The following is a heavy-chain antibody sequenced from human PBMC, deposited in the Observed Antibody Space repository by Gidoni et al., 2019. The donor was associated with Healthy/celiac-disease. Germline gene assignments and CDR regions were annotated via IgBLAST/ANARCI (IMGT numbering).Heavy chain of an antibody. CDR2: IYYSGST. V-gene: IGHV4-59*01. J-gene: IGHJ4*02. D-gene: IGHD4-17*01. CDR3: AGAVTTAPAFDY. CDR1: GGSISSYY. Sequence: QVQLQESGPGLVKPSETLSLTCTVSGGSISSYYWSWIRQPPGKGLEWIGYIYYSGSTNYNPSLKSRVTISVDTSKNQFSLKLSSVTAADTAVYYCAGAVTTAPAFDYWGQGTLVTVSS.